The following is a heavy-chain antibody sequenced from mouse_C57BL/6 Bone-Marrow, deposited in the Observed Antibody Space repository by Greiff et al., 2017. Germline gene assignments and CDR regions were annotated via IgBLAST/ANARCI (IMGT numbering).Heavy chain of an antibody. Sequence: QVQLQQSGAELVKPGASVKISCKASGYAFSSSWLNWVKQRPGTGLEWIGQIYPGDGDTNYNGKFKGKATLTADKSSSTAYMQLSSLTSEDSAVYFCARLIYYYGSRRGDFDVWGTGTTVTVSS. CDR3: ARLIYYYGSRRGDFDV. CDR2: IYPGDGDT. J-gene: IGHJ1*03. D-gene: IGHD1-1*01. CDR1: GYAFSSSW. V-gene: IGHV1-80*01.